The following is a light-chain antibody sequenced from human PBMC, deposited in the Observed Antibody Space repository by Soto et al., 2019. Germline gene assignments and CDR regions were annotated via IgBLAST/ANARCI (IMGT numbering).Light chain of an antibody. CDR1: SSNIGSNT. CDR2: SNN. CDR3: AAWDDSLNGL. V-gene: IGLV1-44*01. J-gene: IGLJ2*01. Sequence: QSVLTQPPSASGTPGQRVTISCSGSSSNIGSNTVNWYHQLPGTAPKVLIYSNNQRPSGVPDRFSGSKSGTSASLAISGLQSEDEADYYCAAWDDSLNGLFGGGTKLTVL.